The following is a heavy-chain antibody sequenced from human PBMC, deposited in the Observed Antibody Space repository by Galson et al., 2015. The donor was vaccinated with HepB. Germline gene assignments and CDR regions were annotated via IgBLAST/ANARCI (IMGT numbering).Heavy chain of an antibody. CDR3: ARDKDSSGLHRSLSPYYYYGMDV. Sequence: SVKVSCKASGGTFSSYAISRVRQAPGQGLEWMGGIIPIFGTANYAQKFQGRGTVTADESTSTAYMELSSLRSEDTAVYYCARDKDSSGLHRSLSPYYYYGMDVWGQGTTVTVSS. J-gene: IGHJ6*02. CDR2: IIPIFGTA. CDR1: GGTFSSYA. D-gene: IGHD6-19*01. V-gene: IGHV1-69*13.